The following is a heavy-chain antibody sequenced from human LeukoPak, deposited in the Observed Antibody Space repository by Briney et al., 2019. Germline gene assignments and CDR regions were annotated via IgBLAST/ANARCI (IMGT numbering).Heavy chain of an antibody. V-gene: IGHV3-7*01. Sequence: GGSLRLSCAASGFTFSTFWMSWARQAPGKGLEWVANIKPDGSQKDYVDSVKGRFSISRDNAKNSLYLQMDSLRVEDTAVYYCLRDGVWGQGTLVTVSS. J-gene: IGHJ4*02. CDR3: LRDGV. CDR2: IKPDGSQK. CDR1: GFTFSTFW.